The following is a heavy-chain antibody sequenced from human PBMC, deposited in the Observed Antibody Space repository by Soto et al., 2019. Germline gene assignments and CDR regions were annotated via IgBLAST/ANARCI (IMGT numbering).Heavy chain of an antibody. CDR1: GGSLDTYY. D-gene: IGHD2-15*01. CDR2: IYNGGST. CDR3: ARRHLLCRGNSCYLFDY. Sequence: SETLSLTCTVSGGSLDTYYWSWIRQPPGMGLEWIGYIYNGGSTEYNPSLQSRVTISVNMSKNQFSLSLRSVTAADTAVYYCARRHLLCRGNSCYLFDYWGQGSLVTVSS. V-gene: IGHV4-59*08. J-gene: IGHJ4*02.